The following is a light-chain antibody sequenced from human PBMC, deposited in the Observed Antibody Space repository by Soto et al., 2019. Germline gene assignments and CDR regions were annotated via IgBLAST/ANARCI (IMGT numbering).Light chain of an antibody. V-gene: IGKV1-27*01. CDR3: QKYNSAPWT. CDR1: QAISNY. Sequence: DIQMTQSPSSLSASVGDRVTITCRASQAISNYVAWYQQKPGKVPKLLIYAASTLQSGVPSRFSGGGSGTDFTLTINSLQPEDVATYYGQKYNSAPWTFGQGTKVEIK. CDR2: AAS. J-gene: IGKJ1*01.